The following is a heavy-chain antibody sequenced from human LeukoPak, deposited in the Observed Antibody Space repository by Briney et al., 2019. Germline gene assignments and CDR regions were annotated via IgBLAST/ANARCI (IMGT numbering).Heavy chain of an antibody. D-gene: IGHD7-27*01. CDR3: ARSPIGLGFFDY. J-gene: IGHJ4*02. V-gene: IGHV1-2*02. CDR1: GYTFSDYY. CDR2: INPNSGDT. Sequence: GASVKVSCKTSGYTFSDYYIHWIRQAPGQGLEWVGWINPNSGDTDYAQKFQGRVTVTRDTSISTAYMELSSLRSDDTAVYYCARSPIGLGFFDYWGQGTLVTVSS.